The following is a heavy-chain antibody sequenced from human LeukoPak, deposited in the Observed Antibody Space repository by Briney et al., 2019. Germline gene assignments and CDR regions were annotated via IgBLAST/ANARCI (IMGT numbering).Heavy chain of an antibody. CDR2: IYYSGST. V-gene: IGHV4-59*08. Sequence: SETLSLTCTVSGGPISSYYWSWIRQPPGKGLEWIGYIYYSGSTNYNPSLKSRVTISVDTSKNQFSLKLSSVTAADTAVYYCARHAYYGAGSYYFDYWGQGTLVTVSS. D-gene: IGHD3-10*01. J-gene: IGHJ4*02. CDR1: GGPISSYY. CDR3: ARHAYYGAGSYYFDY.